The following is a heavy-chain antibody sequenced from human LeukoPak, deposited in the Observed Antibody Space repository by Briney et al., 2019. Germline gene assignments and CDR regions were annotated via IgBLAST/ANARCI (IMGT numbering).Heavy chain of an antibody. CDR2: ISGSRGIT. CDR3: AKANVKYCSGGSCFDAFDI. Sequence: PGGSLRLSCAASGFTFSSYAMSWVRQAPGKGLECVSSISGSRGITYYADSVKGRFTISRDNSKNTLYLQMNSLRAEDTAVYYCAKANVKYCSGGSCFDAFDIWGQGTMVTVSS. CDR1: GFTFSSYA. J-gene: IGHJ3*02. V-gene: IGHV3-23*01. D-gene: IGHD2-15*01.